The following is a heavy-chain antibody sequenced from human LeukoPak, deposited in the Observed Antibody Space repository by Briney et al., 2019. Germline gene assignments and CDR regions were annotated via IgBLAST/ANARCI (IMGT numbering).Heavy chain of an antibody. J-gene: IGHJ4*02. V-gene: IGHV3-74*01. CDR2: IDSDGSST. CDR3: ASGFRSYS. Sequence: GGSLRLSCAASGFTFSSYAMSWVRQAPGKGLEWVSRIDSDGSSTSYADSVKGRFTISRDNAKNTLYLQMNSLRAEDTAVYYCASGFRSYSCGQGTLVADSS. CDR1: GFTFSSYA. D-gene: IGHD3-16*02.